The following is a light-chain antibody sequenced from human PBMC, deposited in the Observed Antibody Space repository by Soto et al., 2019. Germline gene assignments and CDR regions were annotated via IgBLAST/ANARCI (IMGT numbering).Light chain of an antibody. V-gene: IGKV3-11*01. J-gene: IGKJ3*01. CDR2: DAS. CDR3: QQRGTWPTA. CDR1: QSVGSS. Sequence: EIVLTQSPATLSLSPGERATLSCRASQSVGSSLGWYQQKPGQAPRLLIYDASSRATGIPARFSGSGSGTDFTLTNGSLEPEDFAVYYCQQRGTWPTAFGPGTKVEI.